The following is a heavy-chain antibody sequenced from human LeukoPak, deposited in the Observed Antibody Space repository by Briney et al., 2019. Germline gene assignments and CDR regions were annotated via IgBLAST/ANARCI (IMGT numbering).Heavy chain of an antibody. Sequence: GASVKVSCNASEGTFSSYAISWVRQAPGQGLEWMGGINPIFGTANYAQKFQGRVTITADESTSTAYMELSSLRSEDTAVYYCARGVTMISHSDYWGQGTLVTVSS. CDR3: ARGVTMISHSDY. CDR1: EGTFSSYA. CDR2: INPIFGTA. V-gene: IGHV1-69*13. D-gene: IGHD3-22*01. J-gene: IGHJ4*02.